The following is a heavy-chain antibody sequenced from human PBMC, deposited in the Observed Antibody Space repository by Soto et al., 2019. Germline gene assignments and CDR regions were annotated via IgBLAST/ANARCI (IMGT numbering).Heavy chain of an antibody. D-gene: IGHD5-12*01. V-gene: IGHV1-2*04. CDR1: GYTFTGYY. CDR2: INPNSGGT. Sequence: ASVKVSCKASGYTFTGYYMHCVRQAPGQGLEWMGWINPNSGGTNYAQKFQGWVTMTRDTSISTAYMELSRLRSDDTAVYYCARVDSGYDFDYWGQGTLVTVSS. J-gene: IGHJ4*02. CDR3: ARVDSGYDFDY.